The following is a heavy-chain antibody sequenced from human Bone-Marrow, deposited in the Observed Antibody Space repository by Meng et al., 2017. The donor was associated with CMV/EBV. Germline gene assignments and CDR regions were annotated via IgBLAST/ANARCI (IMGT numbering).Heavy chain of an antibody. CDR1: EFTFRSYR. Sequence: GESLKISCAASEFTFRSYRMHWVRQAPGKGLEWLAGISYDGSDTYYADSMKGRFTIFRDNSRDTLFLQMGSLRAEDTGVYYCARGDFWSGYYNYIDYWGQGTVVTVSS. V-gene: IGHV3-30*04. J-gene: IGHJ4*02. CDR2: ISYDGSDT. D-gene: IGHD3-3*01. CDR3: ARGDFWSGYYNYIDY.